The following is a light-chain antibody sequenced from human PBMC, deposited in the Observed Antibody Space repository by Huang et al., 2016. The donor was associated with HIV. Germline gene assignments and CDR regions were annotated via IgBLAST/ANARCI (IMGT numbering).Light chain of an antibody. J-gene: IGKJ1*01. CDR1: QSVSSN. V-gene: IGKV3-15*01. CDR3: QQYQDWPRT. Sequence: EIVMTQSPGTLSLSPGERATLSCRLSQSVSSNLAWYQHKPGQAPRLLIYGASTRATGVPARFSGSGSGTEFTLTISSLQSDDFVVYYCQQYQDWPRTFGQGTKVEIK. CDR2: GAS.